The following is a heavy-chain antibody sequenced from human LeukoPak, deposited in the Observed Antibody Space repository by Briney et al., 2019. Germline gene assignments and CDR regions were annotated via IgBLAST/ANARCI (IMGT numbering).Heavy chain of an antibody. CDR2: IYYSGST. V-gene: IGHV4-59*01. D-gene: IGHD6-6*01. CDR3: ARWSAARPGGYYFDY. CDR1: GGSISSYY. J-gene: IGHJ4*02. Sequence: SETLSLTCTVSGGSISSYYWSWIRQPPGKGLEWIGYIYYSGSTNYNPSLKSRVTISVDTSKNQFSLKLSSVTAADTAVYYCARWSAARPGGYYFDYWGQGTLVTVSS.